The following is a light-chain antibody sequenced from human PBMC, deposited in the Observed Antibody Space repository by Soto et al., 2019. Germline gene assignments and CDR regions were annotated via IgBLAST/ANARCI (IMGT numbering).Light chain of an antibody. CDR3: QQYNDWPPVLT. CDR1: QSVSIN. V-gene: IGKV3-15*01. Sequence: EMVMTQSPATLSVSPGERATLSCRASQSVSINLAWYQQKPGQAPRLLIYGASTRATGLPARFSGSGSGTEFTLTISSLQSEDCAIYYCQQYNDWPPVLTFVGGTKVEIK. CDR2: GAS. J-gene: IGKJ4*01.